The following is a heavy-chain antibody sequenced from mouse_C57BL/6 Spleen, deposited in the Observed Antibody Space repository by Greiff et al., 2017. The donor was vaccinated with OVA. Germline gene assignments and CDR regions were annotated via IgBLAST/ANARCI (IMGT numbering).Heavy chain of an antibody. CDR3: ARDYYYGSSGGCFDY. D-gene: IGHD1-1*01. CDR2: ISDGGSYT. Sequence: EVQGVESGGGLVKPGGSLKLSCAASGFTFSSYAMSWVRQTPEKRLEWVATISDGGSYTYYPDNVKGRFTISRDNAKNNLYLQMSHLKSEDTAMYYCARDYYYGSSGGCFDYWGQGTTLTVSS. CDR1: GFTFSSYA. V-gene: IGHV5-4*01. J-gene: IGHJ2*01.